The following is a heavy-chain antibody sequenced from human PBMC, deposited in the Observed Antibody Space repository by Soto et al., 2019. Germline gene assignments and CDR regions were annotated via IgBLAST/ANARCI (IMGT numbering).Heavy chain of an antibody. CDR1: GFTFSAYA. Sequence: EVHLLESGGDLVQPGESLRLSCAASGFTFSAYAMSWVRQAPGKGLEWVATLTKSGVSTDYADSVKGRFTISRDNLRQTLYLQMNSLRAEDTAVYFCAKTNYAILTATPTFFDYWGQGTLVTVSS. V-gene: IGHV3-23*01. CDR3: AKTNYAILTATPTFFDY. CDR2: LTKSGVST. J-gene: IGHJ4*02. D-gene: IGHD3-9*01.